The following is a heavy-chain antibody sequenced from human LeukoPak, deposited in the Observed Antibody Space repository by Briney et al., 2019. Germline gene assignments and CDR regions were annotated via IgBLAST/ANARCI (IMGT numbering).Heavy chain of an antibody. CDR3: ARDHEGYGDYV. J-gene: IGHJ4*02. CDR1: GFTFSSYG. D-gene: IGHD4-17*01. V-gene: IGHV3-30*03. Sequence: GGSLKLSCAASGFTFSSYGMHWVRQAPGKGLEWVAVISYDGSNKYYADSVKGRFTISRDNSKNTLYLQMNSLRAEDTAVYYCARDHEGYGDYVWGQGTLVTVSS. CDR2: ISYDGSNK.